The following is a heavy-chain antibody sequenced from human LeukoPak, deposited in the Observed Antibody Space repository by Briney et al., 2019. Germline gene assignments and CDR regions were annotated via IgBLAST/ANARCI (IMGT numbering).Heavy chain of an antibody. CDR1: GFTFSSYG. CDR2: IWYDGSNK. V-gene: IGHV3-33*01. D-gene: IGHD2/OR15-2a*01. Sequence: GGSLRLSCAASGFTFSSYGMHWVRQAPGKGLEWVALIWYDGSNKYYADSVKGRLTISRDNSKNTLYLQMNSPRAEDTAVYYCAREGPRGNSQFDYWGQGTLVTVSS. J-gene: IGHJ4*02. CDR3: AREGPRGNSQFDY.